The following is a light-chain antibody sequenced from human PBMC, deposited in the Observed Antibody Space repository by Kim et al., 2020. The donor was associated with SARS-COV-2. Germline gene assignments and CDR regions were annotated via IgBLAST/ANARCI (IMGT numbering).Light chain of an antibody. Sequence: PGQTASIPYSGDKLEDKYACWYQQKPGQSPVLVIYQDSKRPSGIPERFSGSNSGNTATLTISGTQAMDEADYYCQAWDSSTSDVVFGGGTQLTVL. CDR1: KLEDKY. V-gene: IGLV3-1*01. CDR2: QDS. CDR3: QAWDSSTSDVV. J-gene: IGLJ2*01.